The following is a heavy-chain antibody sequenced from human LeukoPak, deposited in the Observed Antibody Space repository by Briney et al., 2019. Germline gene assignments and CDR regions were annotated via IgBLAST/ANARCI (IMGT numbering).Heavy chain of an antibody. Sequence: PSETLSLTCAVYGGSFSEYYWSWIRQPPGKGLEWIVEINHSGSTNYNPSLKSRVTISVDTSRNQFSLKVSSVTAADTAVYYCARSERSGIYFDYWGQGTLVTVSS. V-gene: IGHV4-34*01. CDR2: INHSGST. CDR3: ARSERSGIYFDY. CDR1: GGSFSEYY. D-gene: IGHD6-13*01. J-gene: IGHJ4*02.